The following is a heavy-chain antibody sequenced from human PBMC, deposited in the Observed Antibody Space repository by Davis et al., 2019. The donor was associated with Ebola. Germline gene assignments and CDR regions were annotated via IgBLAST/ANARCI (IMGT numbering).Heavy chain of an antibody. V-gene: IGHV3-66*04. D-gene: IGHD3-10*01. J-gene: IGHJ4*02. CDR1: GFTVDNNY. Sequence: GESLKISCAASGFTVDNNYMTWVRQAPGKGLDWVAVIYSGGSTYYADSVKGRFSISRDNSKNTLYLHINSLRAEDTAVYYCARRYYGSGTYYKDYWGQGTLVTVSS. CDR2: IYSGGST. CDR3: ARRYYGSGTYYKDY.